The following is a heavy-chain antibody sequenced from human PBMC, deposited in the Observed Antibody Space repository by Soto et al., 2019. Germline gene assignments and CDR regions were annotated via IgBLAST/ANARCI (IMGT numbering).Heavy chain of an antibody. V-gene: IGHV1-18*04. CDR1: GYTLTSHG. Sequence: SVKVARKASGYTLTSHGISWVGQAPGQGLDGMGWISAYNGNTNYAQKLQGRVTMTTDTSTSTAYMELRSLRSDDTAVYYCERVDIVVVTAANDKSKYVWFDPWGQGTLVTVSS. D-gene: IGHD2-2*01. CDR2: ISAYNGNT. CDR3: ERVDIVVVTAANDKSKYVWFDP. J-gene: IGHJ5*02.